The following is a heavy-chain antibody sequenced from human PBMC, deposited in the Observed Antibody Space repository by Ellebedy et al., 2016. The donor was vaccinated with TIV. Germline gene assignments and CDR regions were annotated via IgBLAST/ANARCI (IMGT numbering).Heavy chain of an antibody. CDR2: ITESGGNT. CDR3: ARDPVGVGPAFEV. J-gene: IGHJ3*01. CDR1: GLTFSSHA. D-gene: IGHD4-23*01. Sequence: GESLKISCAASGLTFSSHAMSWVRQAPGKGLEWVSSITESGGNTYHADSVKGRFPISRENSKDNLFLQMNSLRAEDTAIYFRARDPVGVGPAFEVWGQGTMVTVSS. V-gene: IGHV3-23*01.